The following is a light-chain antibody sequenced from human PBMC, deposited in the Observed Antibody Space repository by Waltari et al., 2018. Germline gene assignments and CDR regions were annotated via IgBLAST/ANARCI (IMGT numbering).Light chain of an antibody. CDR1: SSDLGSYKL. Sequence: QSALTQPASVSGSPGQSIPISCTGTSSDLGSYKLVSWYQQHPGKVPKLIIYEVIKRPSGISDRFSGSKSGNTASLTISGLQAEDEADYYCSSNAAGSSYVVFGGGTRLTVL. CDR3: SSNAAGSSYVV. V-gene: IGLV2-23*02. CDR2: EVI. J-gene: IGLJ2*01.